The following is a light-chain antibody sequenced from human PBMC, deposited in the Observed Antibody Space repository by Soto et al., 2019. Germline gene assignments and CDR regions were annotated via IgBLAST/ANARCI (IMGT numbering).Light chain of an antibody. V-gene: IGLV2-11*01. J-gene: IGLJ1*01. CDR2: DVS. Sequence: QSALTQPRSVSGSPGQSVTISCTGTSSDVGGYNYVSWYQQHPGKAPKLMIYDVSKRPSGVPDRFSGPKSGNTASLTISGLQAEDEADYYCCSYAGSYTLYVFGTGTKLTVL. CDR1: SSDVGGYNY. CDR3: CSYAGSYTLYV.